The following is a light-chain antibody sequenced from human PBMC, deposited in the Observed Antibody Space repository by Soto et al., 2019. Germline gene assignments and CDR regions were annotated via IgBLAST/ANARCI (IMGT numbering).Light chain of an antibody. J-gene: IGKJ4*01. Sequence: EIVITQSPATLSVSPGERATLSCRASQSVSSNLAWYQQKPGQAPRLLIYGASTRATGIPARLSGSGSGTEFTLTISGLQSEDFAVYYCQQYNNRPPLTFGGGTKVDIK. CDR3: QQYNNRPPLT. CDR2: GAS. V-gene: IGKV3D-15*01. CDR1: QSVSSN.